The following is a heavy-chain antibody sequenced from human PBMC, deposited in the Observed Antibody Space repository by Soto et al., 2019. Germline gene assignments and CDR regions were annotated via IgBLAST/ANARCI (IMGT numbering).Heavy chain of an antibody. Sequence: QVQLVQSGAEVKKPGASVKVSCKASGYTFTGYYMHWVRQAPGQGLEWMGWINPNSGGTNYAQKFQGWVTMTWDTSISAAYMELSRLRCGDTAVYYCARGYDYVWGSYRYSNWFDPWGQGTLVTVSS. CDR3: ARGYDYVWGSYRYSNWFDP. J-gene: IGHJ5*02. CDR2: INPNSGGT. D-gene: IGHD3-16*02. CDR1: GYTFTGYY. V-gene: IGHV1-2*04.